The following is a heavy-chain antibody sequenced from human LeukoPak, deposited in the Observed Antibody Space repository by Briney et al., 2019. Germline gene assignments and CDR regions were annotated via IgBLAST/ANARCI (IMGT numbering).Heavy chain of an antibody. D-gene: IGHD6-19*01. J-gene: IGHJ3*02. V-gene: IGHV4-61*01. Sequence: SETLSLTCTVSGGSVSRGSSSWSWIRQPPGKGLEWIAYIFFVGTTHYNPSLKSRATISIDTSKNQFSLKLTSVTAADTAMYYCARRGWSDAFDIWGQGTMVTVSS. CDR1: GGSVSRGSSS. CDR2: IFFVGTT. CDR3: ARRGWSDAFDI.